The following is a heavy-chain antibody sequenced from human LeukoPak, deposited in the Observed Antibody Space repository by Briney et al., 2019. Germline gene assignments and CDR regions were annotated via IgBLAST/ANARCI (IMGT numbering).Heavy chain of an antibody. V-gene: IGHV4-4*02. Sequence: WIGWVRQPPGKGLEWIGEIYPSGSTNYNPSLKSRVTMSVDESKNEFSLKLTSVTAADTAVYYCARFHTSSWFFDSWGQGILVTVSS. J-gene: IGHJ4*02. CDR1: W. D-gene: IGHD6-13*01. CDR2: IYPSGST. CDR3: ARFHTSSWFFDS.